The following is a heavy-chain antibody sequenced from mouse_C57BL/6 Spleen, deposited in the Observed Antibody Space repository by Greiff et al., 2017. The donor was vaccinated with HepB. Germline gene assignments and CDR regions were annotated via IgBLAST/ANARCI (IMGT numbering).Heavy chain of an antibody. CDR1: GYTFTSYW. CDR3: APYGSSYGWYFDV. Sequence: QVHVKQPGAELVKPGASVKLSCKASGYTFTSYWMQWVKQRPGQGLEWIGEIDPSDSYTNYNQKFKGKATLTVDTSSSTAYMQLSSLTSEDSAVYNCAPYGSSYGWYFDVWGTGTTVTVSS. D-gene: IGHD1-1*01. V-gene: IGHV1-50*01. CDR2: IDPSDSYT. J-gene: IGHJ1*03.